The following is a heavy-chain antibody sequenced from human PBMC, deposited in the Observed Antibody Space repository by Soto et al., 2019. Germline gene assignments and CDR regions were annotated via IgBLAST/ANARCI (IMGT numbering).Heavy chain of an antibody. Sequence: PGESLKISCKGSGYSFTSYWIGWVRQMPGKGLEWMGIIYPGDSDTRYSPSFQGQVTISADKSISTAYLQWSSLKASDTAMYYCARHTPAYDSSGYYGVWGQGTLVTVSS. CDR2: IYPGDSDT. CDR3: ARHTPAYDSSGYYGV. D-gene: IGHD3-22*01. J-gene: IGHJ4*02. CDR1: GYSFTSYW. V-gene: IGHV5-51*01.